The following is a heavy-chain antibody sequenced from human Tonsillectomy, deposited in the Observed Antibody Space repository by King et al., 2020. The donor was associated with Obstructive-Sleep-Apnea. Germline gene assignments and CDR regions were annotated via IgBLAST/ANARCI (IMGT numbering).Heavy chain of an antibody. V-gene: IGHV4-59*08. J-gene: IGHJ6*02. CDR2: IYYSENT. CDR3: ARVSYYYGMDV. CDR1: GGSISSYY. Sequence: VQLQESGPGLVKPSETLSLTCTVSGGSISSYYWSWIRQPPGKGLEWIGYIYYSENTSYNPSLKSRVTISADTSKNQFSLKLSSVTAADTAIYFCARVSYYYGMDVWGQGTTVTVSS.